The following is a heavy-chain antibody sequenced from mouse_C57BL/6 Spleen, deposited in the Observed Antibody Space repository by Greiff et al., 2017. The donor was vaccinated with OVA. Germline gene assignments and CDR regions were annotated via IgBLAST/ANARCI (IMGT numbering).Heavy chain of an antibody. J-gene: IGHJ2*01. CDR1: GFSFNTYA. Sequence: EVQLVESGGGLVQPKGSLKLSCAASGFSFNTYAMNWVRQAPGKGLEWVARIRSKSNNYATYYADSVKDRFTISRDDSESMLYLQMNNLKTEDTAMYYCVRQGPPGFDYWGQGTTLTVSS. V-gene: IGHV10-1*01. CDR2: IRSKSNNYAT. CDR3: VRQGPPGFDY.